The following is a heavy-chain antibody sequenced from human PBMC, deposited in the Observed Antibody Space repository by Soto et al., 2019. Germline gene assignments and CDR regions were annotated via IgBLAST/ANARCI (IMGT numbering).Heavy chain of an antibody. CDR2: ISSSSSYI. J-gene: IGHJ6*03. CDR1: GFTFSTYS. D-gene: IGHD3-10*01. Sequence: EVQLVESGGGLVKPGGSLRLSCAASGFTFSTYSMNWVRQALGKGLEWVSSISSSSSYIYYEDSVKGRFTVSRDNAKNSLYLQMNSLRAEDTAVYYCARDPRPNYGSGSYYSYYYYYYMDVWGKGTTVTVSS. V-gene: IGHV3-21*01. CDR3: ARDPRPNYGSGSYYSYYYYYYMDV.